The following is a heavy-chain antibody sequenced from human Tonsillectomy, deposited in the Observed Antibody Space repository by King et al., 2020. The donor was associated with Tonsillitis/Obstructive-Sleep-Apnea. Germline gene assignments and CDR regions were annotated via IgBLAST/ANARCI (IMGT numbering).Heavy chain of an antibody. CDR1: GYSVINYW. D-gene: IGHD2-15*01. CDR3: ARLKRGYCAGGGCYKFDY. J-gene: IGHJ4*02. Sequence: QLVQSGAEVKKPGESLKLSCKGSGYSVINYWIGWVRQMPGKGLEWMGIIYPGDSDTKYSPSFQGQVTISADESISTAYLQWSSLKASDTAMYYCARLKRGYCAGGGCYKFDYWGQGTLVTVSS. CDR2: IYPGDSDT. V-gene: IGHV5-51*01.